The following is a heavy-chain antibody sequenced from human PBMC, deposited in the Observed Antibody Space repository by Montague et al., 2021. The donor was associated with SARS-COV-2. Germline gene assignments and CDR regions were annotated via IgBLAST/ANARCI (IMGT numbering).Heavy chain of an antibody. V-gene: IGHV3-11*04. CDR3: ARDTRYYYDSSGYPDY. D-gene: IGHD3-22*01. J-gene: IGHJ4*02. CDR2: ISSSGSTI. Sequence: SLRLSCAASGFPFSDYYMSWIRQAPGKGLEWVSYISSSGSTIYYADSVKGRFTISRDNAKNSLYLQMNSLRAEDTAVYYCARDTRYYYDSSGYPDYWGQGTLVTVSS. CDR1: GFPFSDYY.